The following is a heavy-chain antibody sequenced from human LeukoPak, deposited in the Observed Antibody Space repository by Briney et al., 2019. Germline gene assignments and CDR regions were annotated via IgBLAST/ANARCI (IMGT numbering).Heavy chain of an antibody. Sequence: GGSLRLSCAASGFTFSSYSMHWVRQAPGKGLEYVSGISSNGGSTWYAGSVKGRFTISSDNAKNSLYLQMNSLRAEDTAVYYCARRYFDYWGQGTLVTVSS. V-gene: IGHV3-64*04. CDR3: ARRYFDY. CDR2: ISSNGGST. CDR1: GFTFSSYS. J-gene: IGHJ4*02.